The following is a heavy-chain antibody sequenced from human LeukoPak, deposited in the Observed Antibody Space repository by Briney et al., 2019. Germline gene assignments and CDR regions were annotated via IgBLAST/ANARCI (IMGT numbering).Heavy chain of an antibody. D-gene: IGHD3-10*01. CDR1: GGSFSGYY. CDR2: INHSGST. J-gene: IGHJ4*02. V-gene: IGHV4-34*01. CDR3: ARRRGFGELFYFDY. Sequence: PSETLSLTCAVYGGSFSGYYWSWIRQPPGKGLEWIGEINHSGSTNYNPSLKSRVTISVDTSKNQFSLKLSSVTAADTAVYYCARRRGFGELFYFDYWGQGTLVTVSS.